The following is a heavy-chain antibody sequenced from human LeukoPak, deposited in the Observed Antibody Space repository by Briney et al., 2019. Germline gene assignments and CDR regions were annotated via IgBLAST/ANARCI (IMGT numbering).Heavy chain of an antibody. Sequence: SCKASGYTFTGYYMHWVRQAPGKGLDWVAVISNDGSKKYYADSVKGRFTISRDNSKSTLSLQVSSLRTEDTAVYYCAKDRYSYAFEYSDSWGQGTLVTVSS. CDR2: ISNDGSKK. V-gene: IGHV3-30*18. CDR3: AKDRYSYAFEYSDS. J-gene: IGHJ4*02. D-gene: IGHD5-18*01. CDR1: GYTFTGYY.